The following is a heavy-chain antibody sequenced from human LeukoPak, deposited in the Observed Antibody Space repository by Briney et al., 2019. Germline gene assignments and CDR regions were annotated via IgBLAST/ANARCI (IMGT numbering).Heavy chain of an antibody. D-gene: IGHD3-22*01. CDR3: AFDYYDSSGPTTYRDAFDI. CDR1: GGSISSGGYY. J-gene: IGHJ3*02. CDR2: IYHSGST. V-gene: IGHV4-30-2*01. Sequence: SETLSLTCTVSGGSISSGGYYWSWIRQPPGKGLEWIGYIYHSGSTYYNPSPKSRVTISVDTSKNQFSLKLSSVTAADTAVYYCAFDYYDSSGPTTYRDAFDIWGQGTMVTVSS.